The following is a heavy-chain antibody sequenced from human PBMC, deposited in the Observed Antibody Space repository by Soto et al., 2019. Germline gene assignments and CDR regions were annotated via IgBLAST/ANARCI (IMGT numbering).Heavy chain of an antibody. CDR3: ARAGRRYSSGWYEDY. J-gene: IGHJ4*02. V-gene: IGHV4-59*01. D-gene: IGHD6-19*01. CDR2: IYYSGST. CDR1: GGSISSYY. Sequence: SETLSLTCTVSGGSISSYYWSWIRQPPGKGLEWIGYIYYSGSTNYNPSLKSRVTISVDTSKNQFSLKLSSVTAADTAVYYCARAGRRYSSGWYEDYWGQGTLVTVS.